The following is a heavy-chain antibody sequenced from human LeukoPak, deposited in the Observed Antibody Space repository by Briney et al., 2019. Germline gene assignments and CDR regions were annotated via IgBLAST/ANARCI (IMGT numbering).Heavy chain of an antibody. CDR2: IGGSDGST. CDR3: AKHRVGYCSGGSCQGLLDY. CDR1: GFTFSSYP. V-gene: IGHV3-23*01. Sequence: PGGSLRLSCAASGFTFSSYPMRWVRQAPGEGLEWVSAIGGSDGSTYYADSVKGRFTISRDNSKNTLYLQMNSLRAEDTAVYYCAKHRVGYCSGGSCQGLLDYWGQGTLVTVSS. D-gene: IGHD2-15*01. J-gene: IGHJ4*02.